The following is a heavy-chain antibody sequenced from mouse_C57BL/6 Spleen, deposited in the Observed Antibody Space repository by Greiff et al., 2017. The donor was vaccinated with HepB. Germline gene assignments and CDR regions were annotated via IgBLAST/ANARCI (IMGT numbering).Heavy chain of an antibody. D-gene: IGHD2-4*01. V-gene: IGHV5-12*01. J-gene: IGHJ3*01. Sequence: EVHLVESGGGLVQPGGSLKLSCAASGFTFSDYYMYWVRQTPEKRLEWVAYISNGGGSTYYPDTVKGRFTISRDNAKNTLYLQMSRLKSEDTAMYYCARHEDYDAWFAYWGQGTLVTVSA. CDR3: ARHEDYDAWFAY. CDR1: GFTFSDYY. CDR2: ISNGGGST.